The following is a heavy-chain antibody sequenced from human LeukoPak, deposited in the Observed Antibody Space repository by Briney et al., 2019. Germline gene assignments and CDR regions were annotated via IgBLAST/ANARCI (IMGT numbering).Heavy chain of an antibody. CDR2: INHSGST. J-gene: IGHJ4*02. CDR1: GGSFSGYY. CDR3: ARERRYYDSSGYSY. D-gene: IGHD3-22*01. V-gene: IGHV4-34*01. Sequence: KPSETLSLTCALYGGSFSGYYWSWIRQPPGKGLEWIGEINHSGSTNYNPSLKSRVTISVDTSKNQFSLKLSSVTAADTAVYYCARERRYYDSSGYSYWGQGTLVTVSS.